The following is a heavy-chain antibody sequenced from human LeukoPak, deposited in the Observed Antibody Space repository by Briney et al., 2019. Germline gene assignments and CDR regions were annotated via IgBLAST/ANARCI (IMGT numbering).Heavy chain of an antibody. J-gene: IGHJ6*03. Sequence: SETLSLTRAVYGGSFSGYYWSWIRQPPGKGLEWIGEINHSGSTNYNPSLKSRVTISVDTSKNQFSLRLSSVTAADTAVYYCARDGYNPYYYYYYMDVWGKGTTVTVSS. CDR3: ARDGYNPYYYYYYMDV. D-gene: IGHD5-24*01. CDR2: INHSGST. CDR1: GGSFSGYY. V-gene: IGHV4-34*01.